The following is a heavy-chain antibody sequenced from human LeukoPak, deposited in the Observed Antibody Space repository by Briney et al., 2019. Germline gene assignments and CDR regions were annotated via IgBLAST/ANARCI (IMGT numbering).Heavy chain of an antibody. CDR3: ARDWNRYAY. CDR1: GGSISSGNYY. CDR2: IYTSGTT. Sequence: PSETLSLTCTVSGGSISSGNYYYSWIRQPAGKGLEWLGRIYTSGTTDYNPSLKSRVTIPVDTSKNQFSLQLSSVTAADTAVYYCARDWNRYAYWGQGTLVTVSS. D-gene: IGHD1-1*01. J-gene: IGHJ4*02. V-gene: IGHV4-61*02.